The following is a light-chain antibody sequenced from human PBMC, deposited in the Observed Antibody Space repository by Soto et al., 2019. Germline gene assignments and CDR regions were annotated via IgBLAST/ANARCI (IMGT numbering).Light chain of an antibody. J-gene: IGKJ4*01. CDR3: QQRSNWPPLT. CDR2: DAS. CDR1: QSVSSY. V-gene: IGKV3-11*01. Sequence: EIVLTQSPATLSLSPGERATLSCRASQSVSSYLAWYQQKPGQAPRLLIYDASNRATGIPVRFSGSGSGTDFPLTISILEPEDFAVYYCQQRSNWPPLTFGGGTKVEIK.